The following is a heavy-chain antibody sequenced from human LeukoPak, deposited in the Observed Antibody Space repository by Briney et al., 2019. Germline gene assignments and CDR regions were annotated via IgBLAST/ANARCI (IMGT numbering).Heavy chain of an antibody. J-gene: IGHJ6*03. CDR1: GFTFSSYG. CDR2: IKSKTDGGTT. CDR3: TTERPYYYYYMDV. Sequence: PGRSLRLSCAASGFTFSSYGMHWVRQAPGKGLEWVGRIKSKTDGGTTDYAAPVKGRFTISRDDSKNTLYLQMNSLKTEDTAVYYCTTERPYYYYYMDVWGKGTTVTVSS. V-gene: IGHV3-15*01.